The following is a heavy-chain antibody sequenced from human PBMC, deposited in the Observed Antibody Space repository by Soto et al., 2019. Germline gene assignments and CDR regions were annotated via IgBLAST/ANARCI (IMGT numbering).Heavy chain of an antibody. CDR2: IRAYNGNT. V-gene: IGHV1-18*01. D-gene: IGHD3-10*01. CDR3: AREGSPADY. Sequence: QVQLVQSGAEVKKPGASVKVSCKASGYTFTNYGISWVRQAPGQGLEWMGWIRAYNGNTNYAQKPQGRVTMTTDTSKSNAYIELRRPRSDDKGVDYCAREGSPADYWGQGTLVTVSS. J-gene: IGHJ4*02. CDR1: GYTFTNYG.